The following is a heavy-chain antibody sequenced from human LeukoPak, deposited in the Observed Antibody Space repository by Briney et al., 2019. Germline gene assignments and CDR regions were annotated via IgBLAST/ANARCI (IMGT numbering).Heavy chain of an antibody. J-gene: IGHJ4*02. CDR3: VRDRELNY. Sequence: PSETLSLTCAVYGGSFSGYYWSWIRQPPGNGLEWIGEINHSGSTNYNPTLKSRVTISVDTSKNQFSLKLSSVTAADTAVYYCVRDRELNYWGQGTLVTVSS. V-gene: IGHV4-34*01. CDR1: GGSFSGYY. CDR2: INHSGST. D-gene: IGHD1-26*01.